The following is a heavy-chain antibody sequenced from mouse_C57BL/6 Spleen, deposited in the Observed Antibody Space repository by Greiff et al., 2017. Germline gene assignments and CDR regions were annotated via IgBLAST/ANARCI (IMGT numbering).Heavy chain of an antibody. Sequence: VQLQQSGAELAKPGASVKLSCTASGYTFTSYWMHWVKQRPGQGLAWIGYINPSSGYTKYNQKFKDKATLTADKSSSTAYMQLSSQTYEDAAVYYCARDYYGSSYEAMDYWGQGTSVTVSS. V-gene: IGHV1-7*01. CDR3: ARDYYGSSYEAMDY. D-gene: IGHD1-1*01. J-gene: IGHJ4*01. CDR2: INPSSGYT. CDR1: GYTFTSYW.